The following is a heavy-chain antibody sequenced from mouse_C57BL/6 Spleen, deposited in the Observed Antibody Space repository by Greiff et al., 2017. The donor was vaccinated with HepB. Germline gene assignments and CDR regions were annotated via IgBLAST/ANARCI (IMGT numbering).Heavy chain of an antibody. CDR3: ARWTNTRAMDY. Sequence: QVQLQQSGAELVKPGASVKMSCKASGYTFTSYWITWVKQRPGQGLEWIGDIYPGSGSTNYNEKFKSKATLTVDTSSSTAYMQLSSLTSEDSAVYYCARWTNTRAMDYWGQGTSVTVSS. CDR1: GYTFTSYW. J-gene: IGHJ4*01. CDR2: IYPGSGST. D-gene: IGHD1-3*01. V-gene: IGHV1-55*01.